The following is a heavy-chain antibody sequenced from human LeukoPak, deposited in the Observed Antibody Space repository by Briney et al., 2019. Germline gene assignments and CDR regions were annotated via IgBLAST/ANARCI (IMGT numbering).Heavy chain of an antibody. V-gene: IGHV3-30*02. CDR2: IRYDGSNK. CDR1: GFTFSSYG. Sequence: PGGSLRLSCAASGFTFSSYGMHWVRQAPGKGLEWVAFIRYDGSNKYYADSVKGRFTISRDNSKNTLYLQMNSLRAEDTAVYYCATARGYSSSWYYYYYMDVWGKGTTVTVSS. D-gene: IGHD6-13*01. J-gene: IGHJ6*03. CDR3: ATARGYSSSWYYYYYMDV.